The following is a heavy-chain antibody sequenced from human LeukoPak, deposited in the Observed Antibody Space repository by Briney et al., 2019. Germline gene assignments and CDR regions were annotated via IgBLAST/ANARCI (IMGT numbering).Heavy chain of an antibody. J-gene: IGHJ5*02. D-gene: IGHD2-2*01. V-gene: IGHV3-23*01. CDR2: ISGSGGST. Sequence: GGSLRLSXAASGFTFSSYAMSWVRQAPGKGLEWVSAISGSGGSTYYADSVKGRFTISRDNSKNTLYLQMNSLRAEDTAVYYCAKDKNVVVPAAILGDPWGQGTLVTVSS. CDR3: AKDKNVVVPAAILGDP. CDR1: GFTFSSYA.